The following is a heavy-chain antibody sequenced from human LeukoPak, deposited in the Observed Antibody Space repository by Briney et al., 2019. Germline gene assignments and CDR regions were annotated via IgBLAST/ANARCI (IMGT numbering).Heavy chain of an antibody. CDR3: ARARGGSYNWFDP. V-gene: IGHV4-59*12. CDR1: GGSISSYY. D-gene: IGHD2-15*01. CDR2: IYYSGST. J-gene: IGHJ5*02. Sequence: SETLSLTCTVSGGSISSYYWSWIRQPPGKGLEWIGYIYYSGSTNYNPSLKSRVTISVDTSKNQFSLKLSSVTAADTAVYYCARARGGSYNWFDPWGQGTLVTVSS.